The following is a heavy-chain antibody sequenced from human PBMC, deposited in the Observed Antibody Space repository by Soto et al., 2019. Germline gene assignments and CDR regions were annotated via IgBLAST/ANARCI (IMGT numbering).Heavy chain of an antibody. CDR2: VLPFLDIT. CDR1: GDTFSIYT. D-gene: IGHD6-13*01. V-gene: IGHV1-69*02. J-gene: IGHJ4*02. Sequence: QVQLVQSGYEVKKPGSSVRVSCKTSGDTFSIYTISWVRQAPGQGLEWMGRVLPFLDITSYSQRFQGRVTITADRSTTTAYMELTSLRSEDTAVYYCARDRDNSNWPNFDSWGQGTLVTVSS. CDR3: ARDRDNSNWPNFDS.